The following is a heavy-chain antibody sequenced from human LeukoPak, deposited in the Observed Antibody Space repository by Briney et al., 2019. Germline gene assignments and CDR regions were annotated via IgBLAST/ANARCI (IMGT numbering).Heavy chain of an antibody. CDR3: ARGRFIAGTTAYYFDY. D-gene: IGHD1-26*01. V-gene: IGHV3-7*03. CDR1: GFTFSSYW. Sequence: GGSLRLSCAASGFTFSSYWMNWARQAPGKGLEWVASINHNGNVNYYVDSVKGRFTISRDNAKNSLYLQMSNLRAEDTAVYYCARGRFIAGTTAYYFDYWGQGTLVTVSS. CDR2: INHNGNVN. J-gene: IGHJ4*02.